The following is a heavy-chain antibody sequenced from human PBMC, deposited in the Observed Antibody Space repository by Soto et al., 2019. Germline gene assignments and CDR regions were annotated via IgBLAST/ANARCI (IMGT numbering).Heavy chain of an antibody. CDR3: ARLDSGSALDY. J-gene: IGHJ4*02. CDR2: IFYSGST. CDR1: GGSISSGGYS. V-gene: IGHV4-61*08. Sequence: SETLSLTCAVSGGSISSGGYSWSWIRQPPGKGLEWIGYIFYSGSTNYNPSLKSRVTISVDTSKNQFSLKLSSVTAADTAVYYCARLDSGSALDYWGQGTLVTVSS. D-gene: IGHD1-26*01.